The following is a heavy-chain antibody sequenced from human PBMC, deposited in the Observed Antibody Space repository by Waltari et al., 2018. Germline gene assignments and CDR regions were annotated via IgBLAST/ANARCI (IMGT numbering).Heavy chain of an antibody. Sequence: QLQLQESGPGLVKPSETLSLTCTVSGGSISSSSYYWGWIRQPPGKGLEWIGSIYYSGSTYYNPSLKSRVTISVDTSKNQFSLKLSSVTAADTAVYYCARIIAARLLFDYWGQGTLVTVSS. CDR1: GGSISSSSYY. J-gene: IGHJ4*02. V-gene: IGHV4-39*01. CDR3: ARIIAARLLFDY. CDR2: IYYSGST. D-gene: IGHD6-6*01.